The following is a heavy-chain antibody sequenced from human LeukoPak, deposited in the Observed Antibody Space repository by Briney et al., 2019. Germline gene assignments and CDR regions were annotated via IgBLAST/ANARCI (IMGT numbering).Heavy chain of an antibody. CDR1: GGSSSGYY. J-gene: IGHJ4*02. D-gene: IGHD6-25*01. CDR3: ARSSGGY. CDR2: INHSGST. V-gene: IGHV4-34*01. Sequence: SETLSLTCAVYGGSSSGYYWCWIRQPPRKGLEWIGEINHSGSTNYNPSLKSRVTISVDTSKNQFSLKLSSVTAADTAVYYCARSSGGYWGQGTLVTVSS.